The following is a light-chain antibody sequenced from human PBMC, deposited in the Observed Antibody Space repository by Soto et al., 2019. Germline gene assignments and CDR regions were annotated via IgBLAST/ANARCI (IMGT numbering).Light chain of an antibody. CDR1: SSNIGAGYD. J-gene: IGLJ3*02. CDR3: QSYDSSLSSWV. Sequence: QSVLTQPPSVSGAPGQRVTISCTGSSSNIGAGYDVHWYQQLPGTAPKLLIYGNSNRPSGVPVRFSGSKSGTSASLAITGLQAEDEADYYCQSYDSSLSSWVFGGGTKLSVL. V-gene: IGLV1-40*01. CDR2: GNS.